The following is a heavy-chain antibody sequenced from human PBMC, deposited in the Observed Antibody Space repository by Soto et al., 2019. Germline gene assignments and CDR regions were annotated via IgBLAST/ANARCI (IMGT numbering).Heavy chain of an antibody. CDR3: ASQRGEMARRGWFDP. V-gene: IGHV4-34*01. CDR2: INHSGST. J-gene: IGHJ5*02. CDR1: GGSFSGYY. Sequence: SETLSLTCAVYGGSFSGYYWSWIRQPPGKGLEWIGEINHSGSTNYNPSLKSRVTISVDTSKNQFSLKLSSVTAADTAVYYCASQRGEMARRGWFDPWGQGTLVTVSS. D-gene: IGHD3-10*01.